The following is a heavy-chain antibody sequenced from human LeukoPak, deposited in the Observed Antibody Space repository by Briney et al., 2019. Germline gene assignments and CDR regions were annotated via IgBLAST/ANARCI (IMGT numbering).Heavy chain of an antibody. J-gene: IGHJ4*02. Sequence: SETLSLTCAVYGGSFSGHYWTWIRQSPGKGLEWIGEINHSGSATYAPSLKGRVTISVDTSKNQVSLEVSSATAADTAVYYCASRPGDITSYSYSFYFDSWGQGTLVTVSS. CDR1: GGSFSGHY. V-gene: IGHV4-34*01. D-gene: IGHD2/OR15-2a*01. CDR3: ASRPGDITSYSYSFYFDS. CDR2: INHSGSA.